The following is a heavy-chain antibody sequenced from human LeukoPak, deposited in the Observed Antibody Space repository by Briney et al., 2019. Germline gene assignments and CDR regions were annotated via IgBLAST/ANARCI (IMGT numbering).Heavy chain of an antibody. J-gene: IGHJ6*02. CDR2: INPNSGGT. CDR3: ARGGFDCSSTSCFYYYGMDV. D-gene: IGHD2-2*01. CDR1: GYTFTGYY. Sequence: ASVKVSCKASGYTFTGYYMHWVRQAPGQGLEWMGWINPNSGGTNYAQKFQGRVTMTRDTSISTAYMELSRLRSDDTAVYYCARGGFDCSSTSCFYYYGMDVWGQGTTVTVSS. V-gene: IGHV1-2*02.